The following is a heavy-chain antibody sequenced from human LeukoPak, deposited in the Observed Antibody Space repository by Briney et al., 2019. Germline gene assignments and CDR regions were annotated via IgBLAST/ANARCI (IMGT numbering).Heavy chain of an antibody. D-gene: IGHD2/OR15-2a*01. CDR2: ISSSGDNT. CDR3: ANGASIYV. V-gene: IGHV3-23*01. CDR1: GFTFSTYA. J-gene: IGHJ4*02. Sequence: GGSLRLSCAASGFTFSTYAMSWVRQAPGKGLEWVSGISSSGDNTYYADSVKGRFTSSRDNSKNTLYLQMNSLRAEDTAVYYCANGASIYVWGQGTLVTVSS.